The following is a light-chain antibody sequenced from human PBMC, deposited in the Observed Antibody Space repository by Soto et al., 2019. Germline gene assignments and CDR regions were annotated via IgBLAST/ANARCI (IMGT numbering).Light chain of an antibody. CDR3: QQYDRSPLT. Sequence: EIVLTQSPGTLSLSPGERATLSCRASQSVSSSYLAWYQQKPGQAPRLLIYGASSRATGIPDRFSGSGSGTHFPLTISSLEPDDFAVYFCQQYDRSPLTFGGGTNVEIK. CDR2: GAS. J-gene: IGKJ4*01. V-gene: IGKV3-20*01. CDR1: QSVSSSY.